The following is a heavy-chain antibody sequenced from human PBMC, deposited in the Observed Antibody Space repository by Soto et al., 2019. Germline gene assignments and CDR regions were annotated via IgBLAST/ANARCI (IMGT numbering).Heavy chain of an antibody. J-gene: IGHJ4*02. V-gene: IGHV4-59*08. CDR2: IYYSGTT. Sequence: SETLSLTCSVSGASISNSYWSWIRQPPGKGLEWIGHIYYSGTTTYNPSLKSRVTISVDTSKNQFSLKLSSVTAADTAVYYCARHPTVTEYYFDYWGQGTLVTSPQ. CDR3: ARHPTVTEYYFDY. CDR1: GASISNSY. D-gene: IGHD4-17*01.